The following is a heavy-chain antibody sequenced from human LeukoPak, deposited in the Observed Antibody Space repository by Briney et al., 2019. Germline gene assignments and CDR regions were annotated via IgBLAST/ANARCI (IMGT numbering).Heavy chain of an antibody. CDR2: IYYSGST. V-gene: IGHV4-59*01. D-gene: IGHD2-8*01. CDR3: ARSTKSRYCTNGVCYTGGAFDY. Sequence: SETLSLTCTVSGGSISSYYWSWIRQPPGRGLEWIGYIYYSGSTNYNPSLKSRVTISVDTSKNQFSLKLSSVTAADTAVYYCARSTKSRYCTNGVCYTGGAFDYWGQGTLVTVSS. CDR1: GGSISSYY. J-gene: IGHJ4*02.